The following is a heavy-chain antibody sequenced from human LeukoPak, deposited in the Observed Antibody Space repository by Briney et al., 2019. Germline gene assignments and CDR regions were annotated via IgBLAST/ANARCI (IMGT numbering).Heavy chain of an antibody. Sequence: SETLSLTCTVSGGSISSYYWSWIRQPPGKGLEWIGYIYYSGSTNYNPSLKSRVTISVDTYKDQFSLKLSSVTAADTAVYYCARNPDYSDYYFDYWGQGTLVTVSS. CDR3: ARNPDYSDYYFDY. J-gene: IGHJ4*02. CDR2: IYYSGST. CDR1: GGSISSYY. D-gene: IGHD4-11*01. V-gene: IGHV4-59*13.